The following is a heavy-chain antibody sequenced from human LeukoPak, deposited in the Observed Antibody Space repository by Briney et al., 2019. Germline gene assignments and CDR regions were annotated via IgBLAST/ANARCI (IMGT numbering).Heavy chain of an antibody. CDR2: IYYSGST. V-gene: IGHV4-59*01. D-gene: IGHD1-1*01. J-gene: IGHJ6*03. Sequence: SETLCLTCTVSGGSISSYYRSWIRQPPGKGLEWIGYIYYSGSTNYNPSLKSRVTISADTSKNKFSLKLSSVTAADTAVYYSARAGTTGTVYYYYMDVWGRGNTVTVSS. CDR1: GGSISSYY. CDR3: ARAGTTGTVYYYYMDV.